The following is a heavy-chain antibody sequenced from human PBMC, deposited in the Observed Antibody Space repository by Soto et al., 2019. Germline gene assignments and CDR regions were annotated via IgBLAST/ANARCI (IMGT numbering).Heavy chain of an antibody. Sequence: QVQLVQSGAEVKKPGSSVKVSCKASGGTFSSYAISWVRQAPGQGLAWMGGIIPIFGTANYAQKFQGRVTITADESTSTADMELSSLRSEDTAVYDCASPGRPVRGGRGVNDYWCQGTLVTVS. V-gene: IGHV1-69*01. CDR3: ASPGRPVRGGRGVNDY. CDR2: IIPIFGTA. J-gene: IGHJ4*02. D-gene: IGHD3-10*01. CDR1: GGTFSSYA.